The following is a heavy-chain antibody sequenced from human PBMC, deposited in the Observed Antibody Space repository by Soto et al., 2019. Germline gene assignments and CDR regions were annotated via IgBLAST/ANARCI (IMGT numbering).Heavy chain of an antibody. CDR3: ASSYGSGYRAFDY. CDR1: GVGKNFKS. CDR2: VNPIVSMS. D-gene: IGHD3-10*01. Sequence: GTSAEATSKDPGVGKNFKSLCSVCQAPGLGLEWMGKVNPIVSMSNYAQKFQGRVTMTADKSTSTAYMELSSLRSEDTAIYYCASSYGSGYRAFDYWGQGALDTVSS. V-gene: IGHV1-69*02. J-gene: IGHJ4*02.